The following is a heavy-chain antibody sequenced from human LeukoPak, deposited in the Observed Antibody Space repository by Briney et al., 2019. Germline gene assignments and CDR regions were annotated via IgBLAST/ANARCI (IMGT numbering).Heavy chain of an antibody. Sequence: GGSLRLSCAASGFTVSSNYMSWVRQAPGKGLEWVAVISYDGSNKYYADPVRGRFTISRDNSKNTLYLQMNSLRAEDTAVYYCAREYYYDSSGYECFDYWGQGTLVTVSS. V-gene: IGHV3-30-3*01. D-gene: IGHD3-22*01. CDR2: ISYDGSNK. CDR1: GFTVSSNY. J-gene: IGHJ4*02. CDR3: AREYYYDSSGYECFDY.